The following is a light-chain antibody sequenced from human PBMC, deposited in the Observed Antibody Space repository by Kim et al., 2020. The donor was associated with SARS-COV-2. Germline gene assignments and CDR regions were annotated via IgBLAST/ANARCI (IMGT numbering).Light chain of an antibody. V-gene: IGLV3-21*04. Sequence: GPGQTARITCGGNNMGSKSVHGYQTKPGQAPVLVIYYDSDRPSGIPERFSGSNSGNTATLTISRVEAGDEADYYCQVWDSSSDHPVFGGGTQLTVL. CDR2: YDS. CDR3: QVWDSSSDHPV. CDR1: NMGSKS. J-gene: IGLJ3*02.